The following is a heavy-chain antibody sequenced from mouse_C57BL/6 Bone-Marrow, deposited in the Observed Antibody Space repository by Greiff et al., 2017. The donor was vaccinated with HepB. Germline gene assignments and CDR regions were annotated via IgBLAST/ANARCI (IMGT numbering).Heavy chain of an antibody. V-gene: IGHV5-15*01. Sequence: EVKLVESGGGLVQPGGSLKLSCAASGFTFSDYGMAWVRQAPRKGPEWVAFISNLAYSIYYADTVTGRFTISRENAKNTLYLEMSSLRSEDTAMYYCSRQMTYGSSYWYFDVWGTGTTVTVSS. CDR3: SRQMTYGSSYWYFDV. J-gene: IGHJ1*03. CDR1: GFTFSDYG. CDR2: ISNLAYSI. D-gene: IGHD1-1*01.